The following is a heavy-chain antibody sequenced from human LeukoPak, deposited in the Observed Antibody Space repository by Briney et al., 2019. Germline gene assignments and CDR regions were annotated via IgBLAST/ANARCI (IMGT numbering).Heavy chain of an antibody. J-gene: IGHJ6*02. CDR2: ISYDGSDK. CDR3: VREYCSGDRCYSSYYGMDV. Sequence: GGSLRLSCAASGFTFSGYGMHWVRQAPGKGLEWVALISYDGSDKYYADSVKGRFTISRDNAKNSLYLEMNSLRAEDTAVFYCVREYCSGDRCYSSYYGMDVWGQGTTVTVSS. CDR1: GFTFSGYG. V-gene: IGHV3-30*03. D-gene: IGHD2-15*01.